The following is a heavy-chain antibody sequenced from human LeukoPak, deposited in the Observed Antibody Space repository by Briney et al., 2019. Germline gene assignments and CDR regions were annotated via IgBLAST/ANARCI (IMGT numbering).Heavy chain of an antibody. CDR1: GGSISSSSYY. Sequence: ASETLSLTCTVSGGSISSSSYYWGWIRQPPGKGLEWIGEINHSGSTNYNPSLKSRVTISVDTSKNQFSLKLSSVTAADTAVYYCAGDSSGYYPAFDIWGQGTMVTVSS. V-gene: IGHV4-39*07. D-gene: IGHD3-22*01. CDR3: AGDSSGYYPAFDI. J-gene: IGHJ3*02. CDR2: INHSGST.